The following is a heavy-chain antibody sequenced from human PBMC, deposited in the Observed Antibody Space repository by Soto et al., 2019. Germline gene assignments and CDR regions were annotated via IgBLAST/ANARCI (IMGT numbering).Heavy chain of an antibody. CDR3: ARGGRYGSVSYYTHLYYCYGMDV. CDR1: GGSFSGYY. Sequence: QVQLQQWGAGLLKPSETLSLTCAVYGGSFSGYYWSWIRQPPGKGLEWMGEINHSGSTNYNPSIKSRVTISVDTSKNQFSLQLSSVNAADTAVYYWARGGRYGSVSYYTHLYYCYGMDVGGQGTTVTVSS. J-gene: IGHJ6*02. D-gene: IGHD3-10*01. V-gene: IGHV4-34*01. CDR2: INHSGST.